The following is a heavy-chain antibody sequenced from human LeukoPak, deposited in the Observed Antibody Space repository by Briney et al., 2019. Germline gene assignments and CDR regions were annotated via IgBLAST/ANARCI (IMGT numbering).Heavy chain of an antibody. J-gene: IGHJ4*02. V-gene: IGHV4-59*01. CDR3: ARGPSPYRADY. CDR1: GGSISSYY. CDR2: IYYSGST. Sequence: SETLSLTCTVSGGSISSYYWSWIRQPPGKGLEWIGYIYYSGSTNYNPSLKSRVTISVDTSKNQFSLKLSSVTAADTAVYYCARGPSPYRADYWGQGTLVTVSS.